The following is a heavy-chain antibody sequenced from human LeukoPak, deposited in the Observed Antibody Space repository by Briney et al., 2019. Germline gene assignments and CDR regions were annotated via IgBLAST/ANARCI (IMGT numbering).Heavy chain of an antibody. V-gene: IGHV3-74*01. D-gene: IGHD6-19*01. CDR2: ITNDGSST. CDR1: GLTFSSHW. CDR3: ARGFASSGWYTPFDY. Sequence: GGSLRLSCAASGLTFSSHWMHWVRQAPGKGLVWVSRITNDGSSTTYADSVKGRFTISRDNAKNMLYLQVNSLRAEDTAVYYCARGFASSGWYTPFDYWGQGTLVTVSS. J-gene: IGHJ4*02.